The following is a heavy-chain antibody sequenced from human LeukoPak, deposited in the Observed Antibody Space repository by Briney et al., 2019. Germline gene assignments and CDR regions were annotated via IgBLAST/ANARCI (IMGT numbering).Heavy chain of an antibody. CDR1: GYTFTAYY. CDR2: ITPNSGGT. D-gene: IGHD2-2*02. V-gene: IGHV1-2*02. J-gene: IGHJ5*02. CDR3: ARGFRLSAIEDWFDP. Sequence: ASVKVSCKASGYTFTAYYMHWVRQAPGQGLKWMGWITPNSGGTKYAQRFQGRVTMTRDTSISTAYMELSGLRSDDTAVYYCARGFRLSAIEDWFDPWGQGTLVTVSS.